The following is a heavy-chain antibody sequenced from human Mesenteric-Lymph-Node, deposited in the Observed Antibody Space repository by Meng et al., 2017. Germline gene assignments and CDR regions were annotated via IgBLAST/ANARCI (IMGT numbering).Heavy chain of an antibody. CDR2: MNPNSGNT. D-gene: IGHD6-19*01. V-gene: IGHV1-8*01. CDR1: GYTFTSYD. Sequence: ASVKVSCKASGYTFTSYDINWVRQATGQGLEWMGWMNPNSGNTGYAQKFQGRVTMTRNTSISTAYMELSSLRSEDTAVYYCARDPWYSSGWYNNAFDIWGQGTMVTVSS. J-gene: IGHJ3*02. CDR3: ARDPWYSSGWYNNAFDI.